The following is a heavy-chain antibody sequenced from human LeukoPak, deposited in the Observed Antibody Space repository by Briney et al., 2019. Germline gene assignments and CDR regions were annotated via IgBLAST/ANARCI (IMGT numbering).Heavy chain of an antibody. Sequence: GGSLRLSCAASGFTFSDYYMSWIRQAPGKGLEWVSYISSSSSYTNYADSVKGRFTISRDNAKNSLYLQMNSLRAEDTAVYYCARYCSSTSCYTSPYGMDVWGQGTTVTVSS. CDR1: GFTFSDYY. D-gene: IGHD2-2*02. V-gene: IGHV3-11*03. J-gene: IGHJ6*02. CDR2: ISSSSSYT. CDR3: ARYCSSTSCYTSPYGMDV.